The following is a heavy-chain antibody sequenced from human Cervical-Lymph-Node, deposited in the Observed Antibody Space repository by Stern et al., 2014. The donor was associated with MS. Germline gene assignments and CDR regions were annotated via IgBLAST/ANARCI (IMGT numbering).Heavy chain of an antibody. CDR3: ATALAVAAFDS. V-gene: IGHV1-24*01. CDR1: GYSLTELS. Sequence: QVQLVQSGAEVKKPGASVKVSCKVSGYSLTELSMHWVRQAPGNWLEWMGGFDPEEGETIYAQKVQGRVTMPEEHPTDTAYLELSSLRSEDTAVYYCATALAVAAFDSWGQGSLVTVSS. D-gene: IGHD6-19*01. CDR2: FDPEEGET. J-gene: IGHJ4*02.